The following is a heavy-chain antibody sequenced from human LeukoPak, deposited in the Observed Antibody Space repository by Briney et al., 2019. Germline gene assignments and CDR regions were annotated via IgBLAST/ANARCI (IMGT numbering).Heavy chain of an antibody. CDR3: ARDWGVGTYYFDY. J-gene: IGHJ4*02. V-gene: IGHV3-11*04. CDR2: ISSSGSTI. D-gene: IGHD3-16*01. Sequence: PGGSLRLSCAASGFTFSDYYMSWIRQAPGKGLEWVSYISSSGSTIYYADSVKGRFTISRDNAENSLYLQMNSLRAEDTAVYYCARDWGVGTYYFDYWGQGTLVTVSS. CDR1: GFTFSDYY.